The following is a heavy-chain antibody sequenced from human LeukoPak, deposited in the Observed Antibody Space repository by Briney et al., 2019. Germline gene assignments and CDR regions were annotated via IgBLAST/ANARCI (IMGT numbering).Heavy chain of an antibody. CDR1: GGSISSGGYS. J-gene: IGHJ4*02. Sequence: PSQTLSLTCAVSGGSISSGGYSWSWIRQPPGKGLEWIGYIYHSGSTYYNPSLKSRVTISVDRSKNQFSPKLSSVTAADTAVYYCARAHPYDFWSGYYLDYWGQGTLVTVSS. D-gene: IGHD3-3*01. CDR3: ARAHPYDFWSGYYLDY. CDR2: IYHSGST. V-gene: IGHV4-30-2*01.